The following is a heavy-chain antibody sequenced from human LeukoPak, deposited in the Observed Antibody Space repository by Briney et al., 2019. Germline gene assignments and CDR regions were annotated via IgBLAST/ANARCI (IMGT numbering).Heavy chain of an antibody. J-gene: IGHJ3*01. Sequence: GASVKVSCKAPGGTCSNYAINWVRQAPGQGLEWMGGIIPTYETATYAQKFQGRITISADALTTTAYMELRNLRSEDTAMYYCARDPKLSSMAKGAFDLWGQGTMVTVSS. CDR3: ARDPKLSSMAKGAFDL. CDR1: GGTCSNYA. CDR2: IIPTYETA. D-gene: IGHD2/OR15-2a*01. V-gene: IGHV1-69*13.